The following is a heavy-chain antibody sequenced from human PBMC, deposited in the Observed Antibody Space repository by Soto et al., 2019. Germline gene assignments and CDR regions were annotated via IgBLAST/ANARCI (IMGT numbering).Heavy chain of an antibody. Sequence: SETLSLTCTVSGDSINSYYCSWIRQPAWKGLEWIGRIYTSGSTNYNPSLKSRVTMSVDTSKNQFSLKLNSVTAADTAVYYCARELMTYYDFWSGSNPAGMDVWGQGTTVTVSS. CDR1: GDSINSYY. D-gene: IGHD3-3*01. V-gene: IGHV4-4*07. CDR2: IYTSGST. J-gene: IGHJ6*02. CDR3: ARELMTYYDFWSGSNPAGMDV.